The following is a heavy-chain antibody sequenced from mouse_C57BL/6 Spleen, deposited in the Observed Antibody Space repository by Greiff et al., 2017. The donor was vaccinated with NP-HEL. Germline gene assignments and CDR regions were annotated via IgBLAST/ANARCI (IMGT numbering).Heavy chain of an antibody. D-gene: IGHD2-4*01. CDR2: INPGSGGT. V-gene: IGHV1-54*01. CDR1: GYAFTNYL. CDR3: ARSGGLRGFAY. J-gene: IGHJ3*01. Sequence: VKLQESGAELVRPGTSVKVSCKASGYAFTNYLIEWVKQRPGQGLEWIGVINPGSGGTNYNEKFKGKATLTADKSSSTAYMQLSSLTSEDSAVYFCARSGGLRGFAYWGQGTLVTVSA.